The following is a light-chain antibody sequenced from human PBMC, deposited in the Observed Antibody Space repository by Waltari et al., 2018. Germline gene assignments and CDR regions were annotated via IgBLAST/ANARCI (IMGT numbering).Light chain of an antibody. CDR3: CSYAGSSTPVI. CDR2: DVS. J-gene: IGLJ2*01. CDR1: SSAVGGYNY. V-gene: IGLV2-23*02. Sequence: QSALTQPASVSGSPGQSITISCTGTSSAVGGYNYVSWYQQHPGKAPKFIIYDVSKRPSGVSNRFSGSKSGNTASLTISGLQAEDEADYYCCSYAGSSTPVIFGGGTKLTVL.